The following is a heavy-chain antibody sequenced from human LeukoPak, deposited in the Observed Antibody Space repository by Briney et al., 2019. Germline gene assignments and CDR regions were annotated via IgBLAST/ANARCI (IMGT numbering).Heavy chain of an antibody. J-gene: IGHJ4*02. V-gene: IGHV3-23*01. Sequence: GGSLRLSCAASGFTFSNYAMSWVRQAPGKGLEWVSGISGSDATTYYADSVKGRFTISRDNSKNRLYLQMDSLRADDTAVYYCARVALYSGNRFWDSWGQGTLVTVSP. D-gene: IGHD1-26*01. CDR2: ISGSDATT. CDR3: ARVALYSGNRFWDS. CDR1: GFTFSNYA.